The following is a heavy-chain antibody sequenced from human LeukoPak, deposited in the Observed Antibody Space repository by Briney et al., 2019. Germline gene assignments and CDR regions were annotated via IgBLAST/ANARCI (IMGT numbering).Heavy chain of an antibody. CDR1: GFTFSSYW. CDR3: TSPHPSSTYYYYYMDV. Sequence: GGSLRLSCAASGFTFSSYWMSWVRQAPGKGLEWVANIKQDGSEKYYVDSVKGRFTISRDNAKNSLYLQMNSLRAEDTAVYYCTSPHPSSTYYYYYMDVWGKGTTVTISS. CDR2: IKQDGSEK. D-gene: IGHD6-13*01. V-gene: IGHV3-7*01. J-gene: IGHJ6*03.